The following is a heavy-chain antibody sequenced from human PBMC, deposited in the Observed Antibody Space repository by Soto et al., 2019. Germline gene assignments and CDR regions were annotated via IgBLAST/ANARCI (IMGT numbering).Heavy chain of an antibody. J-gene: IGHJ3*02. Sequence: GGSLRLSCAASGFTFSSYAMSWVRQAPGKGLEWVSVISGSGGSTYYADSVKGRFTISRDNSKNTLYLQMNSLRAEDTAVYYCANGVVVVVATRFDAFDIWGQGTMVTVSS. CDR3: ANGVVVVVATRFDAFDI. D-gene: IGHD2-15*01. CDR1: GFTFSSYA. CDR2: ISGSGGST. V-gene: IGHV3-23*01.